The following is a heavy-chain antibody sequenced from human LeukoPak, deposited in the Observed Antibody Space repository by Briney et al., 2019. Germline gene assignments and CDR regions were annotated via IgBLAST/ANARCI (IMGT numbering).Heavy chain of an antibody. CDR3: AKGATVTTDPYYYDSSGYYYISDPFDI. J-gene: IGHJ3*02. CDR2: ISYDGSNK. CDR1: GFTFSSYG. Sequence: GGSLRLSCAASGFTFSSYGMHWVRQAPGKGLEWVAVISYDGSNKYYADSVKGRFTISRDNSKNTLYLQMNSLRAEDTAVYYCAKGATVTTDPYYYDSSGYYYISDPFDIWGQGTMVTVSS. V-gene: IGHV3-30*18. D-gene: IGHD3-22*01.